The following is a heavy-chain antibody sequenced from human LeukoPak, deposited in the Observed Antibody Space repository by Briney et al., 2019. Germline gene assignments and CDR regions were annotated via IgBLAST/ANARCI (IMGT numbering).Heavy chain of an antibody. CDR3: ARASPDCGGDCYPAPDAFDI. Sequence: SVKVSCKASGYTFTSYGISWVRQAPGQGLEWMGRIIPILGIANYAQKFQGRVTITADKSTSTAYMELSSLRSEDTAVYYCARASPDCGGDCYPAPDAFDIWGQGTMVTVSS. D-gene: IGHD2-21*02. V-gene: IGHV1-69*04. CDR1: GYTFTSYG. CDR2: IIPILGIA. J-gene: IGHJ3*02.